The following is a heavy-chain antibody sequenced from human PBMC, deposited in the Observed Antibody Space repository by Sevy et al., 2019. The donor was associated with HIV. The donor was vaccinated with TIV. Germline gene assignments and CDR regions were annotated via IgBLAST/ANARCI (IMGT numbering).Heavy chain of an antibody. CDR3: ARVMRRILLCSLDS. J-gene: IGHJ4*02. CDR2: IGNKPSSHTT. Sequence: GGSLRLSCAASGFSFSDYYMDWVRQAPGKGLEWVGRIGNKPSSHTTEFAASVEGRFTISRDDLKNSLFLHMHSLKIDDTAVYYCARVMRRILLCSLDSWGQGTLVTVST. V-gene: IGHV3-72*01. D-gene: IGHD2-21*01. CDR1: GFSFSDYY.